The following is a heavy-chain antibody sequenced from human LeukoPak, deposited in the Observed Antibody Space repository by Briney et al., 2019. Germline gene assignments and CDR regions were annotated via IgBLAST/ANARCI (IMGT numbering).Heavy chain of an antibody. CDR3: AAAGPSKIFGVVIPSY. CDR1: GFTFTSSA. V-gene: IGHV1-58*01. CDR2: IVVGSGNT. J-gene: IGHJ4*02. Sequence: ASVKVSCKASGFTFTSSAVQWVRQARGQRLEWIGWIVVGSGNTNYAQKFQERVTITRDMSTSTAYMELRSLRSEDTAVYYCAAAGPSKIFGVVIPSYWGQGTLVTVSS. D-gene: IGHD3-3*01.